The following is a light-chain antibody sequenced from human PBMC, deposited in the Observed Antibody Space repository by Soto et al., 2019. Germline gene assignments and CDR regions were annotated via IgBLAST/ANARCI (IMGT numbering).Light chain of an antibody. CDR2: GAS. CDR1: QSIYSN. J-gene: IGKJ4*01. V-gene: IGKV3-15*01. Sequence: EIVMTQSPATLSVSPGERATLSCRASQSIYSNLAWYQQKLGQAPRLLIYGASTRATGIPARFSGSGSGTDFTLTISSLQSEDFAEYDCQQYEKWPPLSFGGGTKVEI. CDR3: QQYEKWPPLS.